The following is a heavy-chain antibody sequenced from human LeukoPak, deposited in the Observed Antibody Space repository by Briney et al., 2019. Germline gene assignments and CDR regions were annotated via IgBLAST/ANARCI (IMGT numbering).Heavy chain of an antibody. CDR3: ARDKTFEVVNFFDY. D-gene: IGHD3-3*01. CDR1: GGSISSYY. Sequence: SETLSLTCTVSGGSISSYYWSWIRQPAGKGLEWIGRIYTSGSTNYNPSLKSRVTMSVDTSKNQFSLKLRFVTAADTAVYYCARDKTFEVVNFFDYWGQGTLVTVSS. J-gene: IGHJ4*02. V-gene: IGHV4-4*07. CDR2: IYTSGST.